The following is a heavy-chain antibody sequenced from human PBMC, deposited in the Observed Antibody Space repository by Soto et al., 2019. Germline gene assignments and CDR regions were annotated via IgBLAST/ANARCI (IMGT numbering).Heavy chain of an antibody. CDR2: IYYSGST. CDR3: AIGASATIFGVVIIHNWFDP. Sequence: SETLSLTCTVSGGSISSSSYYWGWIRQPPGKGLEWIGSIYYSGSTYYNPSLKSRVTISVDTSKNQFSLKLSSVTAADTAVYYCAIGASATIFGVVIIHNWFDPWGQGTLVTVSS. V-gene: IGHV4-39*01. CDR1: GGSISSSSYY. J-gene: IGHJ5*02. D-gene: IGHD3-3*01.